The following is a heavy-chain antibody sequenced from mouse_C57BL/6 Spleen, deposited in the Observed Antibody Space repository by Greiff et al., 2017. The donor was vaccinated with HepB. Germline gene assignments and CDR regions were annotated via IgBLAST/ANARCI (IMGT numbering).Heavy chain of an antibody. CDR2: INPSSGYT. CDR1: GYTFTGYT. CDR3: ARGGHRAMDY. J-gene: IGHJ4*01. V-gene: IGHV1-4*01. Sequence: QVQLQHSGAELARPGASVKMSCKASGYTFTGYTMHWVKQRPGQGLEWIGYINPSSGYTKYNQKFKDKATLTADKSSSTAYMQLSSLTSEDSAVYYCARGGHRAMDYWGQGTSVTVSS. D-gene: IGHD2-14*01.